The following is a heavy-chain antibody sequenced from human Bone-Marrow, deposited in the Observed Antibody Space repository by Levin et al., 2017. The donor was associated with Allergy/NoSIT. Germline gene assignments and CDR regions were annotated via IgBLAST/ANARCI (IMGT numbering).Heavy chain of an antibody. CDR2: ISSSGRTI. CDR1: GFTFSDYS. J-gene: IGHJ4*02. CDR3: AREAIYCSGDYCYSQAVDH. V-gene: IGHV3-11*01. D-gene: IGHD2-15*01. Sequence: PGGSLRLSCAASGFTFSDYSMSWIRQAPGKGLEWVSYISSSGRTIYYADSVKGRFTISRDNAKNSLYLQMNSLRAEDTAVYFCAREAIYCSGDYCYSQAVDHWGQGTLVTVSA.